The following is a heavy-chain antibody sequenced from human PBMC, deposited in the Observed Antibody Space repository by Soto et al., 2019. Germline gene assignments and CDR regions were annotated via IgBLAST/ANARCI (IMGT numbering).Heavy chain of an antibody. CDR1: GGSISSSSYY. Sequence: SETLSLTCTVSGGSISSSSYYWVWIRQPPGKGLEWIGSIYYSGSTYYNPSLKSRVTISVDTSKNQFSLKLSSVTAADTAVYYCARQQASRSPSDYWGQGTLVTVSS. J-gene: IGHJ4*02. CDR2: IYYSGST. CDR3: ARQQASRSPSDY. V-gene: IGHV4-39*01. D-gene: IGHD6-13*01.